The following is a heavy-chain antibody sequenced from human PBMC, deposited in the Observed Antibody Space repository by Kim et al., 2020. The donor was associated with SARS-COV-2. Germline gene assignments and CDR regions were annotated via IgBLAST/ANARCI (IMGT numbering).Heavy chain of an antibody. V-gene: IGHV3-30*18. Sequence: GGSLRLSCAASGFTFSSYGMHWVRQAPGKGLEWEAVISYDGSNKYYADSVKGRFTISRDNSKNTLYLQMNSLRAEDTAVYYCAKDRYSYGRPLDYWGQGTLVTVST. CDR2: ISYDGSNK. CDR1: GFTFSSYG. CDR3: AKDRYSYGRPLDY. J-gene: IGHJ4*02. D-gene: IGHD5-18*01.